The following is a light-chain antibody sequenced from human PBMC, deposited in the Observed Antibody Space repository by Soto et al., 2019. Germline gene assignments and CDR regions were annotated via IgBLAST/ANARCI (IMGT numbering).Light chain of an antibody. CDR1: QSISSW. CDR2: DAY. V-gene: IGKV1-5*01. CDR3: QQYNSYPYT. Sequence: DIQMTQSPSTLSASVGDRVTITCRASQSISSWLAGYQQKPGKAPKLLIYDAYSLESGVPSRFSGSGSGTVFTLTISSLQQADFATYYCQQYNSYPYTFGQGTKLEIK. J-gene: IGKJ2*01.